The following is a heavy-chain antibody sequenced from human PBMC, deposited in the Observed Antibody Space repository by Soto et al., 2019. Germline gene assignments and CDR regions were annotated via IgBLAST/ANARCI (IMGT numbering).Heavy chain of an antibody. CDR2: IKSKSDGGTT. Sequence: EVQLVESGGGLVKPGGSLRLSCAASGFTFTDAWMNWVRQAPGKGLEWVGRIKSKSDGGTTDYAAPVKGRFSISKDDSQNTVYLQMTSLKNEDTAVYYCTTDSPLDYWGQGTLFTVSS. J-gene: IGHJ4*02. CDR3: TTDSPLDY. CDR1: GFTFTDAW. V-gene: IGHV3-15*07.